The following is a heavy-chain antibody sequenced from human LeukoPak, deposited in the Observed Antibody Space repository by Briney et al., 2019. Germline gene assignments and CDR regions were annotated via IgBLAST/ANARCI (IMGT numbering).Heavy chain of an antibody. CDR3: ATVGDYYDSSGYQSYNAFDI. CDR2: FDPEDGET. D-gene: IGHD3-22*01. J-gene: IGHJ3*02. Sequence: ASVKVSCKVSGYTLTELSMHWVRQAPGKGLEWMGGFDPEDGETIYAQKFQGRVTMTEDTSTDTAYMELSSLRSEDTAVYYCATVGDYYDSSGYQSYNAFDIWGQGTMVTVSS. CDR1: GYTLTELS. V-gene: IGHV1-24*01.